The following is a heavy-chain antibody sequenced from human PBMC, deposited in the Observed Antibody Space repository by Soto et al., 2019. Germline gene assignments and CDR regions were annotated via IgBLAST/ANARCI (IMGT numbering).Heavy chain of an antibody. CDR1: GYNFSSYW. CDR3: AGGGVRGVITRTRDYYGMDV. Sequence: GEALKISCKGSGYNFSSYWIGWVRQMAGKSLGVMGIIYPGDSDTRYSPSFQGQVTISADKSISTAYLQWSSLKASDTAMYYCAGGGVRGVITRTRDYYGMDVWGQGTTVTVSS. CDR2: IYPGDSDT. D-gene: IGHD3-10*01. J-gene: IGHJ6*02. V-gene: IGHV5-51*01.